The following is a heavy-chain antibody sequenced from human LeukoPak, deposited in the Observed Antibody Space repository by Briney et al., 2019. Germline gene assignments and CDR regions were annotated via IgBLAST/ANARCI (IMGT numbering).Heavy chain of an antibody. J-gene: IGHJ4*02. CDR3: ARGPRVITFGGVIVKAESGIDY. V-gene: IGHV1-46*01. CDR1: GYTFTSYY. Sequence: GASVKVSCKASGYTFTSYYMHWVRQAPGQGLEWMGIINPSGGSTSYAQKFQGRVTMTRDTSTSTVYMELSSLRSEDTAVYYCARGPRVITFGGVIVKAESGIDYWGQGTLVTVSS. CDR2: INPSGGST. D-gene: IGHD3-16*02.